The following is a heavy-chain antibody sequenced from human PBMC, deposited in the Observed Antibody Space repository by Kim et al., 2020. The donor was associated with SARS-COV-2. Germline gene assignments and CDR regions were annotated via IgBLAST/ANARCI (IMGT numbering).Heavy chain of an antibody. V-gene: IGHV4-39*07. Sequence: PSLKSRVTISVDTSKNQFSLKLSSVTAADTAVYYCARENVDTAMVVPFDYWGQGTLVTVSS. CDR3: ARENVDTAMVVPFDY. J-gene: IGHJ4*02. D-gene: IGHD5-18*01.